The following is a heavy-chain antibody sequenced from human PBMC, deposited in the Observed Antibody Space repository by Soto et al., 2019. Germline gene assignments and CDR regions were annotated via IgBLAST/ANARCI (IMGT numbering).Heavy chain of an antibody. V-gene: IGHV3-30*18. D-gene: IGHD2-15*01. CDR1: GFTFSSYG. CDR2: ISYDGSNK. CDR3: AKVGLGGSDYFDY. Sequence: QVQLVESGGGVVQPGRSLRLSCAASGFTFSSYGMHWVRQAPGKGLEWVAVISYDGSNKYYADSVKGRFTISRDNSKNTLYLQMNSLRAEDTAVYYCAKVGLGGSDYFDYWGQGTLVTVSS. J-gene: IGHJ4*02.